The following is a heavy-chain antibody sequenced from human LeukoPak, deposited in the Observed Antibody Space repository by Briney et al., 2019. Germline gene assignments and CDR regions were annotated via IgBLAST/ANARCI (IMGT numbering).Heavy chain of an antibody. D-gene: IGHD6-19*01. CDR2: INPNSGGT. V-gene: IGHV1-2*06. CDR1: GYTFTGYY. Sequence: GASVKVSCKASGYTFTGYYMHWVRQAPGQGLEWMGRINPNSGGTNYAQKFQGRVTMTRDTSISTAYMELSRLRSDDTAVYYWARVTLRGWEDYWGQGTLVTVSS. J-gene: IGHJ4*02. CDR3: ARVTLRGWEDY.